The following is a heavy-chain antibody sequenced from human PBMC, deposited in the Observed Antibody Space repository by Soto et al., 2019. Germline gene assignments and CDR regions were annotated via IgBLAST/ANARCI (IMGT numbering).Heavy chain of an antibody. Sequence: PWEPLSLTSTVSGSSISSYYWSWIRQPPGKRLEWIGYIYYSGSTNYNPSLKSRVTISVDTSKNQFSLKLSSVTAADTAVYYCARVRGQHFDYWGQGTLVTVSS. CDR2: IYYSGST. CDR1: GSSISSYY. D-gene: IGHD3-10*01. CDR3: ARVRGQHFDY. V-gene: IGHV4-59*01. J-gene: IGHJ4*02.